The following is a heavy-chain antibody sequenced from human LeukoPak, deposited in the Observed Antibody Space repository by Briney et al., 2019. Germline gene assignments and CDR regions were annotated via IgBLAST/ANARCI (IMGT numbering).Heavy chain of an antibody. J-gene: IGHJ4*02. CDR1: GFTFSHYS. D-gene: IGHD3-10*01. Sequence: GGSLRLSCAASGFTFSHYSMNWVRQAPGKGLEWVSSISGSSSYMYYADSVKGRFTISRDNAKNSLYLQMNSLRAEDTAVYYCARAWDYGSGSPDYWGQGTLVTVSS. CDR2: ISGSSSYM. CDR3: ARAWDYGSGSPDY. V-gene: IGHV3-21*01.